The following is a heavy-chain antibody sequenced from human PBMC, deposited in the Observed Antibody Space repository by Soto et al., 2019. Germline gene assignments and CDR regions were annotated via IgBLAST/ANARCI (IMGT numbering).Heavy chain of an antibody. J-gene: IGHJ5*02. V-gene: IGHV4-31*03. CDR2: IYYSGST. CDR1: GGSISSGGYY. Sequence: SETLSLTCTVSGGSISSGGYYWSWIRQHPGKGLEWIGYIYYSGSTYYNPSLKSRVTISVDTSKNQFSLKLSSVTAADTAVYYCAREGWISSSWYENWFDPWGQGTLVTV. D-gene: IGHD6-13*01. CDR3: AREGWISSSWYENWFDP.